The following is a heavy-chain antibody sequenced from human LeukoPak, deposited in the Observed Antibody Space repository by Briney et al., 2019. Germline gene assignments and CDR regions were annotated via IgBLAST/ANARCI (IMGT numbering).Heavy chain of an antibody. V-gene: IGHV3-23*01. Sequence: PGGSLRLSCAASGFTFSSYAMSWVRQAPGKGLEWVSAISGSGGSTYYADSVKGRFTISRDNSKNTLYLQMNSLRAEDTAVYYCARVTFYDFWSGYSGWGEAIDYWGQGTLVTVSS. J-gene: IGHJ4*02. CDR1: GFTFSSYA. D-gene: IGHD3-3*01. CDR3: ARVTFYDFWSGYSGWGEAIDY. CDR2: ISGSGGST.